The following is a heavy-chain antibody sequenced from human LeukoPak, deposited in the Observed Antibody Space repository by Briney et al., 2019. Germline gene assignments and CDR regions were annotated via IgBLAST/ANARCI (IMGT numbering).Heavy chain of an antibody. J-gene: IGHJ5*02. CDR1: GFTFGDYP. Sequence: GGSLRLSCAASGFTFGDYPMHWIRQTPGQGLEWVSLISADGGSSFQADSVRGRFTFSRDNSKNSLYLQMNSLRSEDTALYYCAKGMGGSGRNWASNWFDPWGQGTLVTVSS. CDR3: AKGMGGSGRNWASNWFDP. V-gene: IGHV3-43*02. CDR2: ISADGGSS. D-gene: IGHD1-26*01.